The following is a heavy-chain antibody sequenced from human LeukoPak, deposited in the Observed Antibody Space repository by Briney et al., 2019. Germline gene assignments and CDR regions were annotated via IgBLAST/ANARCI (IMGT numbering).Heavy chain of an antibody. CDR3: ARPDSSGYSFDY. V-gene: IGHV1-46*01. Sequence: ASVKVSCKASGYTFTSYYMHWVRQAPGQGLEWMGIINPSGGSTSCAQKFQGRVTMTRDTSTSTVYMELSSLRSEDTAVYYCARPDSSGYSFDYWGQGTLVTVSS. J-gene: IGHJ4*02. CDR2: INPSGGST. CDR1: GYTFTSYY. D-gene: IGHD3-22*01.